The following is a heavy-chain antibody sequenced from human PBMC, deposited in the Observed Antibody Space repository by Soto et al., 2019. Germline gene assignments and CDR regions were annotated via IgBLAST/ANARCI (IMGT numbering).Heavy chain of an antibody. D-gene: IGHD6-13*01. CDR2: ISSSSSYI. J-gene: IGHJ3*02. V-gene: IGHV3-21*01. CDR3: ARPTAPHSSSWYRDAFDI. Sequence: PGGSLRVSCAASGFPISSYSMNWVSQDTGKGLEWVSSISSSSSYIYYADSVKGRFTISRDNAKNSLYLQMNSLRAEDTAVYYCARPTAPHSSSWYRDAFDIWGQGTMVTVSS. CDR1: GFPISSYS.